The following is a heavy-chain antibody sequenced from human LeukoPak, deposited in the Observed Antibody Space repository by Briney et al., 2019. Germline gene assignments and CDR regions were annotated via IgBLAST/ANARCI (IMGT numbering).Heavy chain of an antibody. CDR3: ARNRGYGDYLEY. J-gene: IGHJ4*02. CDR2: IEPDGSGK. Sequence: GGSLRLSCAASGFSFRDYWMSWVRQAPGKGLEWVADIEPDGSGKTYVDSVKGRFTISRDNAQQSLYLQMNSLRAEDTAVYYCARNRGYGDYLEYWGQGTLVTVSS. CDR1: GFSFRDYW. V-gene: IGHV3-7*01. D-gene: IGHD5-12*01.